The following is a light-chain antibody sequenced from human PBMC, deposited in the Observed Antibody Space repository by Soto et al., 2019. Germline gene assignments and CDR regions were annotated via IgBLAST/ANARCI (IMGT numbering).Light chain of an antibody. Sequence: DIQMTQSPSSLSASVGDRVTITCRASQGISNYLAWYQQKPGKVPKLLIYAASTLQSGVPSRFSGSGSGTDFTLTISSLQPEDVATYYCQKYNSALWLTFGGRTKVEIK. V-gene: IGKV1-27*01. J-gene: IGKJ4*01. CDR3: QKYNSALWLT. CDR1: QGISNY. CDR2: AAS.